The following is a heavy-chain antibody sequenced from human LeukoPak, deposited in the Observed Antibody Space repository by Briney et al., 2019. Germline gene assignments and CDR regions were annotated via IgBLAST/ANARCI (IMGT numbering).Heavy chain of an antibody. CDR3: AKGVAGTAFDY. J-gene: IGHJ4*02. CDR1: GFTFSSYW. V-gene: IGHV3-30*02. D-gene: IGHD6-19*01. CDR2: IRHDGNNK. Sequence: GGSLRLSCAASGFTFSSYWMHWVRQTPGKGLVWVAFIRHDGNNKYYADSVKGRFTISRDNSKNTLYLQMNSLRTEDTAVYYCAKGVAGTAFDYWGQGILVTVSS.